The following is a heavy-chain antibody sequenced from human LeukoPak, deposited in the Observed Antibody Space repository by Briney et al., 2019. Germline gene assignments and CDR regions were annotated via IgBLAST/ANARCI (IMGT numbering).Heavy chain of an antibody. Sequence: GSLRFSCAASGFTFSSYWMSWVRQAPGKGLEWVANIKQDGSEKYYVDSVKGRFTISSDNAKNSLYLQMNSLRAEDTAVYYCARVMYFGSGYRFFDYWGQGTLVTVSS. V-gene: IGHV3-7*01. CDR3: ARVMYFGSGYRFFDY. D-gene: IGHD3-22*01. CDR2: IKQDGSEK. CDR1: GFTFSSYW. J-gene: IGHJ4*02.